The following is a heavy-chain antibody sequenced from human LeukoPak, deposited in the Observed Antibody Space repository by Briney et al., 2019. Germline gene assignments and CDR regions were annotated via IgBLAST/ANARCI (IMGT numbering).Heavy chain of an antibody. J-gene: IGHJ5*02. CDR1: GFTFSSDA. CDR3: VRVAVAGNLNNWFDP. V-gene: IGHV3-33*08. Sequence: GGSLRLSCAASGFTFSSDAMSWVRQAPGKGLEWVAVIWYDGSNKYYEDSVKGLFTISRDNSKNTLYLQMNSLRAEDTAVYYCVRVAVAGNLNNWFDPWGQGTLVTVHS. D-gene: IGHD6-19*01. CDR2: IWYDGSNK.